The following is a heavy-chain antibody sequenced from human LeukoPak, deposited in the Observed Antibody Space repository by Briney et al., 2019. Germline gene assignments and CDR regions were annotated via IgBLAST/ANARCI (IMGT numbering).Heavy chain of an antibody. CDR2: INHSGST. Sequence: SETLSLTCAVYGGSFSGYYWSWIRQPPGRGLEWIGEINHSGSTNYNPSLKSRVTISVDTSKNQFSLKLSSVTAADTAVYYCARLWSAAADYWGQGTLVTVSS. D-gene: IGHD2-15*01. V-gene: IGHV4-34*01. CDR1: GGSFSGYY. CDR3: ARLWSAAADY. J-gene: IGHJ4*02.